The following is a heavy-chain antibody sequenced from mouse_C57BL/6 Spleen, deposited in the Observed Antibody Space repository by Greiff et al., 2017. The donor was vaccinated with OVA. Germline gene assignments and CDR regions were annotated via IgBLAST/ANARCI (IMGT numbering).Heavy chain of an antibody. Sequence: EVQLQQSGPELVKPGASVKISCKASGYTFTDYYMNWVKQSHGKSLEWIGDINPNNGGTSYNQKFKGKATLTVDKSSSTAYMELRSLTSGDSAVYYCARPLRGWFAYWGQGTLVTVSA. CDR2: INPNNGGT. D-gene: IGHD1-1*01. CDR3: ARPLRGWFAY. V-gene: IGHV1-26*01. J-gene: IGHJ3*01. CDR1: GYTFTDYY.